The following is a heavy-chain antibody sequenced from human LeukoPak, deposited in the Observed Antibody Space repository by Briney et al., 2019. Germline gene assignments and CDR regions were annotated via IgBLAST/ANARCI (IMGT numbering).Heavy chain of an antibody. D-gene: IGHD2-2*01. V-gene: IGHV1-18*01. Sequence: ASVKVSCKASGYTFTSYGVSWVRQAPGQSLEWLGWISAYNGNTYYAENFQARVTMTTDTSTSTAYMELRSLRSDDTAVYYCARERCSSTSCYQGYNWFDPWGQGTLVTVSS. J-gene: IGHJ5*02. CDR2: ISAYNGNT. CDR1: GYTFTSYG. CDR3: ARERCSSTSCYQGYNWFDP.